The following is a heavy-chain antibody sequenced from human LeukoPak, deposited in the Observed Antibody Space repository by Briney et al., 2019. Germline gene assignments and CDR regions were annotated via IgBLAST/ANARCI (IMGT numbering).Heavy chain of an antibody. D-gene: IGHD6-19*01. V-gene: IGHV3-30*02. Sequence: GGSLRLPCAGSGFTFSNYGMHWVRQAPGKGLEWVALIRFDGSKNYYADSVKGRFTISRDNSKNSLYLQMNSLRTEDTALYYCAKDSGWYGMYFQHWGQGTLVTVSS. CDR2: IRFDGSKN. J-gene: IGHJ1*01. CDR3: AKDSGWYGMYFQH. CDR1: GFTFSNYG.